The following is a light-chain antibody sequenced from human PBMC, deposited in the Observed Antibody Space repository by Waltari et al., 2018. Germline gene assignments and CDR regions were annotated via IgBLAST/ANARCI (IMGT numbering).Light chain of an antibody. Sequence: QSVLTQPPSMSGAPGQRVTISCTGSSSNIGAGHDVHWYQVFPGTAPKLLSYGTSMRHAEVPGRFSGSKSDTSASLVIGGLQAEDEADYYWQSFDIRLSGGVVFGGGTKVTVL. V-gene: IGLV1-40*01. J-gene: IGLJ3*02. CDR1: SSNIGAGHD. CDR2: GTS. CDR3: QSFDIRLSGGVV.